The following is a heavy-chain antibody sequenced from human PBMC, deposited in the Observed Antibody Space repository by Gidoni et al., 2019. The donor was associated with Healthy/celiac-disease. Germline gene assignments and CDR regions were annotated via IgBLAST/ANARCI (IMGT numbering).Heavy chain of an antibody. CDR1: GYSISSGYY. V-gene: IGHV4-38-2*01. D-gene: IGHD4-4*01. Sequence: VQLQESGPGLVKPSETLSLTCAVSGYSISSGYYWGWIRQPPGKGLEWIGSIYHSGSTYYNPSLKSRVTISVDTSKNQFSLKLSSVTAADTAVYYCARSGLQHNWFDPWGQGTLVTVSS. CDR3: ARSGLQHNWFDP. CDR2: IYHSGST. J-gene: IGHJ5*02.